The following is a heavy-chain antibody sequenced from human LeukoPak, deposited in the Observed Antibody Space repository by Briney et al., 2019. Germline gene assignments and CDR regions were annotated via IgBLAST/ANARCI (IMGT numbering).Heavy chain of an antibody. CDR3: ARDPYFYDGSGYYYPAYYFDY. CDR2: IWYDGSNK. V-gene: IGHV3-33*01. Sequence: GGSLRLSCAASGFIFSSYGMHWVRQAPGKGLEWVAVIWYDGSNKYYADSVKGRFTISRDNSKNTLFLQVNSLRAEDTAVYYCARDPYFYDGSGYYYPAYYFDYWGQGTLVTVSS. CDR1: GFIFSSYG. D-gene: IGHD3-22*01. J-gene: IGHJ4*02.